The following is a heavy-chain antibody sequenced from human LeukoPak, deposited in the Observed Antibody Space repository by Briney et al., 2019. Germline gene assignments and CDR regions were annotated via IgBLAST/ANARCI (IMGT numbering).Heavy chain of an antibody. CDR3: ARQLLYNYGLTGGMDV. CDR2: MSYSGSA. CDR1: GGSINNNNYY. J-gene: IGHJ6*02. Sequence: SETLSLTCPVSGGSINNNNYYWGWIRQAPGKGLEWIGTMSYSGSAYYNPSLRSRVTMSVDTSKNQSSLKLKSVTAADTAVYYCARQLLYNYGLTGGMDVWGQGTTVTVSS. D-gene: IGHD3-10*01. V-gene: IGHV4-39*01.